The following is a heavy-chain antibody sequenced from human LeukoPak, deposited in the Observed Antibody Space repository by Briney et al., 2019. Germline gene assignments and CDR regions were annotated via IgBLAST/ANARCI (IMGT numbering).Heavy chain of an antibody. CDR2: INGDGSST. D-gene: IGHD1-26*01. CDR1: GFTFSTYW. V-gene: IGHV3-74*01. J-gene: IGHJ4*02. Sequence: GGSLRLSCAASGFTFSTYWMHWVRQAPGKGLVWVSRINGDGSSTFYADSVKGRFTISRDNSKNTLFLQMNSLRVEDTAVYYCASGRGSASVFDYWGQGTLVTVSS. CDR3: ASGRGSASVFDY.